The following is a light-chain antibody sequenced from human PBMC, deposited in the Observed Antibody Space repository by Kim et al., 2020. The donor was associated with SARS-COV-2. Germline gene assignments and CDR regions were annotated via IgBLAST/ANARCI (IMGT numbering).Light chain of an antibody. V-gene: IGLV1-47*01. CDR2: RND. J-gene: IGLJ3*02. Sequence: QSVLTQPPSASGTPGQTVTISCSGGRANIGNNFVFCYRQLPGAAPRLLMYRNDQRPSGVPDRISGSKSGTSASLAISDLRSEDEADYFCASWDDTLNSQLFGGGTQLTVL. CDR1: RANIGNNF. CDR3: ASWDDTLNSQL.